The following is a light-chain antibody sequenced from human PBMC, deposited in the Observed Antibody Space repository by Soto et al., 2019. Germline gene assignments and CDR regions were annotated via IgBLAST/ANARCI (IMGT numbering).Light chain of an antibody. J-gene: IGLJ1*01. CDR2: EVS. V-gene: IGLV2-14*01. Sequence: QSALTQPASVSGSPGQSITISCTGTSSDVGGYNYVSWYQQHPGKAPKLMIYEVSNRPSGVSNRFSGSKSGNTASLTISGLQAEDEADYYCASXTXXXXXXFGT. CDR3: ASXTXXXXXX. CDR1: SSDVGGYNY.